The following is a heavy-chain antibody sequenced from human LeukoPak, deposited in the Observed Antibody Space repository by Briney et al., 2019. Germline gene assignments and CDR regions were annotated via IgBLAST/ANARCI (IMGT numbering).Heavy chain of an antibody. CDR1: GGTFSSYA. D-gene: IGHD4-11*01. J-gene: IGHJ4*02. Sequence: ASVKVSCKASGGTFSSYAISWVRQAPGQGLEWMGGIIPIFGTANYAQKFQGRVTITTDESTSTAYMELSSLRSEDTAVYYCARNQDDYSNYGPFDYWGQGTLVTVSS. CDR3: ARNQDDYSNYGPFDY. CDR2: IIPIFGTA. V-gene: IGHV1-69*05.